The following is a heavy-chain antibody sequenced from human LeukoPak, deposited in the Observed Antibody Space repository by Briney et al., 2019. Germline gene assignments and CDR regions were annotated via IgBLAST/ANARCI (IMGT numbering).Heavy chain of an antibody. V-gene: IGHV3-30*02. J-gene: IGHJ6*03. CDR2: IRSDGSTK. Sequence: GGSLRLSSAASGLTFISYAMHWVRQAPGKGREGLAFIRSDGSTKYYADSLKGRFTISRDNSKNTLYLQTYSLRGEDTAVYYCATVRPAAYSGPGSDYFYMDVWGKGTTVTVSS. CDR3: ATVRPAAYSGPGSDYFYMDV. D-gene: IGHD6-13*01. CDR1: GLTFISYA.